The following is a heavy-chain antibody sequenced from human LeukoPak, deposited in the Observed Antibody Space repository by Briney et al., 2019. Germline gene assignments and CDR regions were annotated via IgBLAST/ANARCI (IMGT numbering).Heavy chain of an antibody. V-gene: IGHV4-30-2*01. CDR3: ARVGYYGSGSYGGYFDY. J-gene: IGHJ4*02. CDR2: IYHSGST. Sequence: PSETLSLTCAVSGGSISSGGYSWSWIRQPPGKGLEWIGYIYHSGSTYYNPSLKSLVTISVDRSKNQFSLKLSSVTAADTAVYYCARVGYYGSGSYGGYFDYWGQGTLVTVSS. CDR1: GGSISSGGYS. D-gene: IGHD3-10*01.